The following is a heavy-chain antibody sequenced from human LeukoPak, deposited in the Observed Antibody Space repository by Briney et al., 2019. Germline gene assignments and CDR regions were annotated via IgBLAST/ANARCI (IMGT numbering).Heavy chain of an antibody. Sequence: GGSLRLSCAASGFTFNAHAMHWVRQAPGKGLQWVGVVSYDGQTKYYEESVKGRLSISRDNSKNTLDLHMNNLRTEDTAVYYCARHPGYYFDYWGQGTLVTVSS. CDR3: ARHPGYYFDY. V-gene: IGHV3-30*01. CDR1: GFTFNAHA. CDR2: VSYDGQTK. D-gene: IGHD3-10*01. J-gene: IGHJ4*02.